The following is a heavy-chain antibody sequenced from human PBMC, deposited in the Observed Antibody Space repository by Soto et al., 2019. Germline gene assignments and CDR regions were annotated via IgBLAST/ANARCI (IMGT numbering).Heavy chain of an antibody. CDR3: GRVVEGATRHTDPDS. D-gene: IGHD2-21*01. Sequence: PSETLSLTCDVSGGSIDNSHSFWAWIRQPPGKGLEFIGSVYHNGGAHYNSSLKSRVTISVDTAHNQVSLRMRSLTAADTAVYYCGRVVEGATRHTDPDSWGQGILVTVSS. V-gene: IGHV4-39*01. CDR1: GGSIDNSHSF. CDR2: VYHNGGA. J-gene: IGHJ5*01.